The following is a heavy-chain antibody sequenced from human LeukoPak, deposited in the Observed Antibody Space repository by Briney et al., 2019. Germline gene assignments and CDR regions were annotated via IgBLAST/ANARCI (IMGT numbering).Heavy chain of an antibody. CDR2: ISSSSSYI. D-gene: IGHD3-22*01. CDR1: GFTFSSYS. CDR3: ARAAHDSSGYYDHYYYMDV. V-gene: IGHV3-21*01. J-gene: IGHJ6*03. Sequence: GGSLRLSCAASGFTFSSYSMNWVRQAPGKGLEWVSSISSSSSYIYYADSVKGRFTISRDNAKNSLYLQMNSLRAEDTAVYYCARAAHDSSGYYDHYYYMDVWGKGTTVTVSS.